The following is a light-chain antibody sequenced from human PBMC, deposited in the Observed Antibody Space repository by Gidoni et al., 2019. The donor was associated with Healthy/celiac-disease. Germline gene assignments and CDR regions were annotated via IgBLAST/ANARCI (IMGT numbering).Light chain of an antibody. CDR2: AAF. V-gene: IGKV1-39*01. CDR3: QKSYSTPTWT. J-gene: IGKJ1*01. CDR1: QSISSY. Sequence: DRVTITCRASQSISSYLNWYQQKPGKAPKLLIYAAFSLQSGVPSRFSGSGSGTDFTLTISSLQPEDFATYYCQKSYSTPTWTFGQGTKVEIK.